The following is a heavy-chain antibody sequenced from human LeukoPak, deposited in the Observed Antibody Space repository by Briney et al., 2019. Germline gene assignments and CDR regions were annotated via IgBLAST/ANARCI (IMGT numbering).Heavy chain of an antibody. CDR3: ARDWYYYGSGIYYYYYMDV. CDR2: IYTSGST. J-gene: IGHJ6*03. CDR1: GGSISSGSYY. Sequence: SETLSLTCTVSGGSISSGSYYWSWIRQPAGKGLEWIGRIYTSGSTNYNPSLKSRVTMSVDTSKNQFSLKLSSVTAADTAVYYCARDWYYYGSGIYYYYYMDVWGKGTTVTISS. V-gene: IGHV4-61*02. D-gene: IGHD3-10*01.